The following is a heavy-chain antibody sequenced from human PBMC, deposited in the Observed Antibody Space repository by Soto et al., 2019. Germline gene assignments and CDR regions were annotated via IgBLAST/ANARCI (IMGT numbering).Heavy chain of an antibody. CDR2: INPNSGGT. CDR1: GYTFTGYY. Sequence: ASVKVSCKASGYTFTGYYMHWVRQAPGQGLEWMGWINPNSGGTNYAQKFQGRVTMTRDTSISTAYMELSRLRSDDTAVYYCARDKGSSWYWFDPWGQGTLVNVSS. V-gene: IGHV1-2*02. CDR3: ARDKGSSWYWFDP. J-gene: IGHJ5*02. D-gene: IGHD6-13*01.